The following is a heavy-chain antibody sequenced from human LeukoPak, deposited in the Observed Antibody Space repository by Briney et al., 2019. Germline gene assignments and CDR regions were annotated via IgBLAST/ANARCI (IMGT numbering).Heavy chain of an antibody. D-gene: IGHD2-15*01. CDR1: GVSISSGSYY. Sequence: SETLSLTCTVSGVSISSGSYYWGWIRQPPGQGLEWIGGIYYSGSTSYPPSFKSRVTISVDTSKNQFSLKLSSVSAADTAVYYCARPGRDCRGGSCYYDHFYYMDVWGRGTTITVSS. J-gene: IGHJ6*03. CDR2: IYYSGST. V-gene: IGHV4-39*01. CDR3: ARPGRDCRGGSCYYDHFYYMDV.